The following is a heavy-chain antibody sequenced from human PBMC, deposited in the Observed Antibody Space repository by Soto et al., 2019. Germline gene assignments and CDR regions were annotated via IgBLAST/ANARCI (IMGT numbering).Heavy chain of an antibody. CDR2: GSYSGTT. J-gene: IGHJ4*02. V-gene: IGHV4-61*01. CDR3: ARGATVTQYDY. Sequence: SETLSLTCTVSGVSVNSGSFYWAWIRQPPGKGLEWIGFGSYSGTTNYKPSLKSRVTISVDTSRSQISLKVTSLTAADTAVYYCARGATVTQYDYWGQGT. CDR1: GVSVNSGSFY. D-gene: IGHD4-17*01.